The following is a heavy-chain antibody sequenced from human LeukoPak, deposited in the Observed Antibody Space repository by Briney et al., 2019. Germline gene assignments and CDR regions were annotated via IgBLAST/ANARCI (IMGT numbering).Heavy chain of an antibody. CDR2: IYYSGST. V-gene: IGHV4-59*01. Sequence: SETLSLTCTVSGGSISSYYWSWIRQPPGKGLEWIGYIYYSGSTNYNPSLKSRVTISVDTSKNQFSLKLSSVTAADTAVYYCASGVSRIPLFDYWGQGTLVTVSS. J-gene: IGHJ4*02. CDR3: ASGVSRIPLFDY. CDR1: GGSISSYY. D-gene: IGHD2-8*01.